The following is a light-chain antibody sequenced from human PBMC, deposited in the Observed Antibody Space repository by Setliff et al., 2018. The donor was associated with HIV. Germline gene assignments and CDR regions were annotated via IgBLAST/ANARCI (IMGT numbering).Light chain of an antibody. CDR3: SSYAITNTLP. CDR2: EVR. V-gene: IGLV2-14*01. J-gene: IGLJ1*01. Sequence: QSALTQPASVSGSPGQSITISCTGASSDVGGYSHVSWYQQHPGKAPKLIIYEVRNRPSGVSNRFSGSKSGNTASLTISGLQPEDEADYYCSSYAITNTLPFGTGTKV. CDR1: SSDVGGYSH.